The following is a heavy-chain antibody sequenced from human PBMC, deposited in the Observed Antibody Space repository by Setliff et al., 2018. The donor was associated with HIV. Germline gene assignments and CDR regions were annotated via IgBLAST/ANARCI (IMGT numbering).Heavy chain of an antibody. CDR3: AREPEYYDILTGSYFYYSYMDV. Sequence: PSETLSLTCTVTGGSISSGSYFWSWIRQPAGKGLEWIGHIYTSGSTNYNPSLKSRVTISVDTSKNQFSLKLSSVTAADTAVYYCAREPEYYDILTGSYFYYSYMDVWGKGTTVTVS. J-gene: IGHJ6*03. D-gene: IGHD3-9*01. V-gene: IGHV4-61*09. CDR1: GGSISSGSYF. CDR2: IYTSGST.